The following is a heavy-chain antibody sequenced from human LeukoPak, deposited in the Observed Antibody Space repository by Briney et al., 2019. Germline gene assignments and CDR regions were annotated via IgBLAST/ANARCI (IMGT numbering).Heavy chain of an antibody. J-gene: IGHJ4*02. Sequence: ASVKVSCKASGGTFSSYAISWVRQAPGQGLEWMGRIIPILGIANYAQKFQGRVTITADKSTSTAYMELSSLRSEDTAVYYCARETNAMATTDYWGQGTLVTVSS. V-gene: IGHV1-69*04. CDR1: GGTFSSYA. D-gene: IGHD5-12*01. CDR3: ARETNAMATTDY. CDR2: IIPILGIA.